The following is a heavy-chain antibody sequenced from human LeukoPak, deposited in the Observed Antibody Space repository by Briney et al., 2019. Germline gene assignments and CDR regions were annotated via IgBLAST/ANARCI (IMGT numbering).Heavy chain of an antibody. CDR2: ISGSGGST. J-gene: IGHJ4*02. Sequence: GGSLRLSCAASGFAFSSYAMSWVRQAPGKGLEWVSAISGSGGSTYYADSVKGRFTISRDNSKNTLYLQMNSLRAEDTAVYYCAKVAVAGIYLPYFGYWGQGTLVTVSS. CDR1: GFAFSSYA. V-gene: IGHV3-23*01. D-gene: IGHD6-19*01. CDR3: AKVAVAGIYLPYFGY.